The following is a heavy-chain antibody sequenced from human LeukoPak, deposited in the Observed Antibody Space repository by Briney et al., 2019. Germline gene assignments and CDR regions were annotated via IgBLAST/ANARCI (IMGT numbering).Heavy chain of an antibody. CDR1: GFTFSSYW. Sequence: TGGSLRLSCAPSGFTFSSYWMSWVRQAPGKGLEWVANIKQDGGEKYYADSVKGRFTISRDNAKNSLYLQMNSLRAEDTAVYYCARDSQGSGIYSVDFWGQGTLVTVSS. D-gene: IGHD3-10*01. J-gene: IGHJ4*02. CDR3: ARDSQGSGIYSVDF. V-gene: IGHV3-7*05. CDR2: IKQDGGEK.